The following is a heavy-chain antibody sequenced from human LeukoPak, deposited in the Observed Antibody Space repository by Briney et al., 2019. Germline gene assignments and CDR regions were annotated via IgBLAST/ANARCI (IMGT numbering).Heavy chain of an antibody. D-gene: IGHD2-15*01. CDR1: GYTFTSYG. CDR2: ISAYNGNT. Sequence: ASVKVSCKASGYTFTSYGISWVRQAPGQGLEWMGWISAYNGNTNYAQKLQGRATMTTDTSTSTAYMELRSLRSDDTAVYYCASSYCSGGSCPGDFDYWGQGTLVTVSS. V-gene: IGHV1-18*01. CDR3: ASSYCSGGSCPGDFDY. J-gene: IGHJ4*02.